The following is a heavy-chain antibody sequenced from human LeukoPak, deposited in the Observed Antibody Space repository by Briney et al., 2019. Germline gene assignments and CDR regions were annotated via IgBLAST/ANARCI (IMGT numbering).Heavy chain of an antibody. CDR1: GYTFTIYY. Sequence: ASVKVSCKASGYTFTIYYMHWVRQAPGQGLEWMGIINLSCGSTSYEQKFQGRVAMTRDTSTSTVYMELNSLRSDDTAVYYCARGQTLGAYDIVTGWPYGMDVWGKGTTVTVSS. CDR3: ARGQTLGAYDIVTGWPYGMDV. V-gene: IGHV1-46*01. D-gene: IGHD3-9*01. CDR2: INLSCGST. J-gene: IGHJ6*04.